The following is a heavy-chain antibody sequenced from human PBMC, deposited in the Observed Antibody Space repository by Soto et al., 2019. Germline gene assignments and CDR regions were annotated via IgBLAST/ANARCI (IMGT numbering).Heavy chain of an antibody. CDR3: ARHSRGGANYDFWSGRIGRPGWFDP. J-gene: IGHJ5*02. D-gene: IGHD3-3*01. CDR2: IYYSGST. V-gene: IGHV4-39*01. Sequence: QLQLQESGPGLVKPSETLSLTCTVSGGSISSSSYYWGWIRQPPGKGLEWIGSIYYSGSTYYNPSLKSRVTISVDTSKNQFSLKLSSVTAADTAVYYCARHSRGGANYDFWSGRIGRPGWFDPWGQGTLVTVSS. CDR1: GGSISSSSYY.